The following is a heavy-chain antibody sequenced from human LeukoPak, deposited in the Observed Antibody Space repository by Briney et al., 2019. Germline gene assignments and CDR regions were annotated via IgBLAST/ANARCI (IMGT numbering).Heavy chain of an antibody. D-gene: IGHD3-9*01. J-gene: IGHJ4*02. Sequence: ASVKVSCKASGYTFTSYGISWVRQAPGQGLEWMGVINSNTGSAAYAEKLEGRVTVTRDMSTSTVYMEISSLRSDDTAVYYCARGARLADFDYWGQGTLVTVSS. CDR1: GYTFTSYG. CDR3: ARGARLADFDY. V-gene: IGHV1-18*01. CDR2: INSNTGSA.